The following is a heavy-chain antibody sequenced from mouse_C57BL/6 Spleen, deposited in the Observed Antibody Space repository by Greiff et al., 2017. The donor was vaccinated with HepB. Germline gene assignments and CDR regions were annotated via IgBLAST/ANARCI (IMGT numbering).Heavy chain of an antibody. Sequence: EVQLQESGPGLVKPSQSLSLTCSVTGYSITSGYYWNWIRQFPGNKLEWMGYISYDGSNNYNPSLKNRIPITRDTSKNQFFLKLNSVTPEDTATYYCAIITPVPYWYFDVWGTGTTVTVSS. CDR1: GYSITSGYY. D-gene: IGHD1-1*01. CDR3: AIITPVPYWYFDV. V-gene: IGHV3-6*01. J-gene: IGHJ1*03. CDR2: ISYDGSN.